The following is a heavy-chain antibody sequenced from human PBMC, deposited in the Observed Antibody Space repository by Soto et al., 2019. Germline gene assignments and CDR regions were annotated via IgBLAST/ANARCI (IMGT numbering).Heavy chain of an antibody. CDR3: ASDRFNGHKWSNFDY. CDR2: IYHTGST. CDR1: GVTVSSDAYY. Sequence: PSETLSLTCTVSGVTVSSDAYYWSWIRQHPGKGLEWIGNIYHTGSTYYSPSLKSRVVTSLDTSNNQFSLTLTSVTAAVTAVYYCASDRFNGHKWSNFDYWGRGTLVTVSS. V-gene: IGHV4-31*03. J-gene: IGHJ4*02. D-gene: IGHD2-8*01.